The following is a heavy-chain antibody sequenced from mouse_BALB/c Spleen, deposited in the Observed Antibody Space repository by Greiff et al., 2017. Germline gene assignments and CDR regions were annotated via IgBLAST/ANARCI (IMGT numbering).Heavy chain of an antibody. D-gene: IGHD1-2*01. J-gene: IGHJ4*01. CDR3: ARDQDYGYSYAMDY. V-gene: IGHV2-9*02. CDR2: IWAGGST. Sequence: QVQLKESGPGLVAPSQSLSITCTVSGFSLTSYGVHWVRQPPGKGLEWLGVIWAGGSTNYNSALMSRLSISKDNSKSQVFLKMNSLQTDDTARYYCARDQDYGYSYAMDYWGQGTSVTVSS. CDR1: GFSLTSYG.